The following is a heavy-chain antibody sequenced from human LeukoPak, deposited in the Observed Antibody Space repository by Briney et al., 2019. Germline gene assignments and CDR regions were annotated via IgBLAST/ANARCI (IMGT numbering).Heavy chain of an antibody. CDR2: IKSKTDGGTT. CDR1: GFTFSNAW. Sequence: GGSLRLSCAASGFTFSNAWMSWVRQAPGKGLEWVGCIKSKTDGGTTDYAAPVKGRFTISRDDSKNTLYLQMNSLKTEDTAVYYCTTGWYDIGHAFDIWGQGTMVTVSS. CDR3: TTGWYDIGHAFDI. J-gene: IGHJ3*02. V-gene: IGHV3-15*01. D-gene: IGHD3-9*01.